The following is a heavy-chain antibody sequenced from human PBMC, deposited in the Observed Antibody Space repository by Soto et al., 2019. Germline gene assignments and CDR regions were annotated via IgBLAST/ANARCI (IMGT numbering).Heavy chain of an antibody. D-gene: IGHD3-10*01. CDR3: ARDPSITMVRGGYYYSMDV. CDR1: GFTFSSYS. Sequence: EVQLVESGGGLVQPGGSLRLSCAASGFTFSSYSMNWVRQAPGKGLEWVSYISSSSSTIYYADSVKGRFTISRDNAKNSLYLQMNSLRAEDTAVYYCARDPSITMVRGGYYYSMDVWGKGTTVTVSS. J-gene: IGHJ6*03. CDR2: ISSSSSTI. V-gene: IGHV3-48*01.